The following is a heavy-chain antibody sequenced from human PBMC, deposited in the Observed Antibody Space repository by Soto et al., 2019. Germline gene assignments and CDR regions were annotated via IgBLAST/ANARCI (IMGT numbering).Heavy chain of an antibody. Sequence: SETLSLTCTVSGGSISSGGYYWGWIRQHPXKGLEWIGYIYYSGSTYYNPSLKSRVTISVDTSKNQFSLKLSSVTAADTAVYYCARDRDSSSRDYYYYYVMDVWGQGTTVTVSS. D-gene: IGHD6-6*01. J-gene: IGHJ6*02. V-gene: IGHV4-31*03. CDR3: ARDRDSSSRDYYYYYVMDV. CDR2: IYYSGST. CDR1: GGSISSGGYY.